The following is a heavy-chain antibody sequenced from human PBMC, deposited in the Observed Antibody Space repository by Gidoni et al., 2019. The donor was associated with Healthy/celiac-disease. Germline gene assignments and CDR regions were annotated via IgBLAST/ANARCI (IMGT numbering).Heavy chain of an antibody. CDR1: GFTFSIYW. J-gene: IGHJ3*02. CDR2: INSDGSST. D-gene: IGHD6-19*01. CDR3: ARDSRENSSGWGLYAFDI. V-gene: IGHV3-74*01. Sequence: EVQLVESGGGLVQPGGSLRLSCAASGFTFSIYWMHWVRQAPGKGLVWVSRINSDGSSTSYADSVKGRFTISRDNAKNTLYLQMNSLRAEDTAVYYCARDSRENSSGWGLYAFDIWGQGTMVTVSS.